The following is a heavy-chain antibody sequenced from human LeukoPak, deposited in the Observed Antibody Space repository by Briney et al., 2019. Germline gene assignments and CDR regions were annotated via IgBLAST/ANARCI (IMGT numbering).Heavy chain of an antibody. CDR3: ARFSRGVGAAPDY. CDR1: GGSFSTYY. V-gene: IGHV4-34*01. J-gene: IGHJ4*02. CDR2: INHSGTT. Sequence: PSETLSLTXAVYGGSFSTYYWSWIRQPPGKGLEWIREINHSGTTNYNPSLKSRVTMSLDTSKNQFSLKLNSVTAADTAVYHCARFSRGVGAAPDYWGQGTLVTVSS. D-gene: IGHD2-15*01.